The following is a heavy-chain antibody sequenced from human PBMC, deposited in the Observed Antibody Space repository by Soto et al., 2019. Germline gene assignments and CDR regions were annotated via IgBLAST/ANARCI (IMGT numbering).Heavy chain of an antibody. CDR3: AKSIAVAGTFPDYFDY. V-gene: IGHV3-66*01. CDR2: IYSGGST. CDR1: GFTVSSNY. D-gene: IGHD6-19*01. J-gene: IGHJ4*02. Sequence: GGSLRLSCAASGFTVSSNYMSWVRQAPGKGLEWVSVIYSGGSTYYADSVKGRFTISRDNSKNTLYLQMNSLRAEDTAVYHCAKSIAVAGTFPDYFDYWGQGTLVTVSS.